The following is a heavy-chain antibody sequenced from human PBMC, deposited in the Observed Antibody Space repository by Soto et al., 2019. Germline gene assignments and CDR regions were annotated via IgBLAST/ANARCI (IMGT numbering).Heavy chain of an antibody. D-gene: IGHD3-16*01. CDR1: GGSISSGDYY. J-gene: IGHJ4*02. CDR2: IYYSGST. Sequence: QVQLQESGPGLVKPSQPLSLTCTVSGGSISSGDYYWSWIRQPPGKGLEWIGYIYYSGSTYYNPSLTRRVTISLDTSKNQFSLKLSSVTAADTAVYYCARVVVTYDYVWGSYNYFDYWGQGTLVTVSS. CDR3: ARVVVTYDYVWGSYNYFDY. V-gene: IGHV4-30-4*01.